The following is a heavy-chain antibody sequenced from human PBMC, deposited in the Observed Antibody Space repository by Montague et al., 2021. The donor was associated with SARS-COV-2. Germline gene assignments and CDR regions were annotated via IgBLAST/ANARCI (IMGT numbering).Heavy chain of an antibody. V-gene: IGHV4-39*07. CDR2: IYYSGST. CDR3: ARVGRQQLVRLSGMDV. Sequence: LSLTCTVSGGSISSSSYYWGWIRQPPGKGLEWIGSIYYSGSTYYNPSLKSRVTISVDTSKNQFSLKLSSVTAAGTAVYYCARVGRQQLVRLSGMDVWGQGTTVTVSS. CDR1: GGSISSSSYY. J-gene: IGHJ6*02. D-gene: IGHD6-13*01.